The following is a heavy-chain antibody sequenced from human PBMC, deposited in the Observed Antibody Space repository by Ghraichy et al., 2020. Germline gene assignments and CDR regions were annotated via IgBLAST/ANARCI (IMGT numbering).Heavy chain of an antibody. CDR1: GGSMTSYY. V-gene: IGHV4-59*01. J-gene: IGHJ4*02. CDR3: ARRYGYSGSMDY. D-gene: IGHD5-12*01. Sequence: SETLSLTCTVSGGSMTSYYWSWIRQPPGKGLQWIGYAHYSGSANYNRSLKSRVTISVDTSKNQFSLRLTSLTAADTAFYYCARRYGYSGSMDYWGQGTLVSVSS. CDR2: AHYSGSA.